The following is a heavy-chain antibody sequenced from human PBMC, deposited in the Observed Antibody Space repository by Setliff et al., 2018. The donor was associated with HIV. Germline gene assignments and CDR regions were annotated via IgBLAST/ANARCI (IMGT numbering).Heavy chain of an antibody. CDR3: ARGVILLRAVVAQSVYCHMDV. D-gene: IGHD3-10*01. CDR2: INHRGTT. CDR1: GASFSGNC. J-gene: IGHJ6*03. V-gene: IGHV4-34*01. Sequence: SETLSLTCGVSGASFSGNCWVWLRQSPGKGLEWIGQINHRGTTNYNASLQSRLAISMDVSKNQFSLRLNSVTAADTSKYFCARGVILLRAVVAQSVYCHMDVWGTGTTVTVSS.